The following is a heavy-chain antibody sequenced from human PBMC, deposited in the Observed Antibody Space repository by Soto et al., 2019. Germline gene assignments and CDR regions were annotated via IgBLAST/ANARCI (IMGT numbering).Heavy chain of an antibody. CDR1: GGSISSGDYY. D-gene: IGHD3-10*01. CDR3: VRDGSGSDAIP. J-gene: IGHJ5*02. Sequence: QVQLQESGPGLVKPSQTLSLTCTVSGGSISSGDYYWSWIRQPPGKGLEWIGYIYYSGSTFYNPSLMSRATVSVDTSTNQFSLKMRSVTAADTAVYFCVRDGSGSDAIPLGQGTLVIVSS. V-gene: IGHV4-30-4*01. CDR2: IYYSGST.